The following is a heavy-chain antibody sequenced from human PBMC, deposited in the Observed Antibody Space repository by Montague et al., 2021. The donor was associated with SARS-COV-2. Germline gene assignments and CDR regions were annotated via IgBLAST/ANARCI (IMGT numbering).Heavy chain of an antibody. CDR2: ISSSGST. CDR3: ARDNPSSRRLPMTKGDYYYGMDV. J-gene: IGHJ6*02. V-gene: IGHV4-59*01. D-gene: IGHD2/OR15-2a*01. Sequence: SKTLSLTCTVSGGSISNYYWSWIRQPPGKGLEWIGYISSSGSTNYNPSLKSRVTISVDTSKIQFSLRLSSVTSADTAVYYCARDNPSSRRLPMTKGDYYYGMDVWGQGTTVTVSS. CDR1: GGSISNYY.